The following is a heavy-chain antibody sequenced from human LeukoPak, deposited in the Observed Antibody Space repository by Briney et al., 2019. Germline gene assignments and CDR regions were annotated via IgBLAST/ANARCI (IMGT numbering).Heavy chain of an antibody. Sequence: SGPALVKPTQTLTLTCTFSGFSLSTSGMCVSWIRQPPGKALEWLARIDWDDDKYYSTSLRTRLTISKDTSKNRVVLTMTNMDPVDTATYYCAGGRISTLGDWFDPWGQGTLVTVSS. V-gene: IGHV2-70*11. CDR2: IDWDDDK. J-gene: IGHJ5*02. CDR3: AGGRISTLGDWFDP. CDR1: GFSLSTSGMC. D-gene: IGHD1-14*01.